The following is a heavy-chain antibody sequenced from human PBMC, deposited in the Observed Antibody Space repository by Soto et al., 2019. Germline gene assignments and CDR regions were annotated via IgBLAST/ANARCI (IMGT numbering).Heavy chain of an antibody. V-gene: IGHV1-18*04. D-gene: IGHD6-19*01. CDR2: ISGYSGHT. J-gene: IGHJ4*02. Sequence: GASVKVCCKASGDTFTSYYISWVRQAPGQGLEWMGWISGYSGHTYYAQKFQGRVTMTTDTSTNTVYMELRSLRSDDTAVYYCAREWDNKSEHSSGWYDDFWGQGTLVTVSS. CDR1: GDTFTSYY. CDR3: AREWDNKSEHSSGWYDDF.